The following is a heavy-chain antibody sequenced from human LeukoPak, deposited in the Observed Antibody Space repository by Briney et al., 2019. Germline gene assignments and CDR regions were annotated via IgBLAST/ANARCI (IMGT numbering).Heavy chain of an antibody. J-gene: IGHJ4*02. CDR2: IRYDGSNK. D-gene: IGHD5-12*01. CDR1: GFTFSSYG. V-gene: IGHV3-30*02. Sequence: PGGSLRLSCAASGFTFSSYGMHWVRQAPGKGLEWVAFIRYDGSNKYYADSVKGRFTISRDNSKNTLYLQMSSLRAEDTAVYYCAEDPVWWLPSENHYFDYWGQGALVTVSS. CDR3: AEDPVWWLPSENHYFDY.